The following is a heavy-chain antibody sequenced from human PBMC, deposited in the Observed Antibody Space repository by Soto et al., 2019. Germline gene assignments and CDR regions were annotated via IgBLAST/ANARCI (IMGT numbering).Heavy chain of an antibody. CDR2: MNPNSGNT. CDR3: ARSGIVVAGTGSVIDY. Sequence: ASVKVSCKASEYTFTSYDINWVRQATGQGLEWMGWMNPNSGNTGYAQKFQGRVTMTRNTSISTAYMELSSLGSEDTAVYYCARSGIVVAGTGSVIDYWGQGTPVTVSS. J-gene: IGHJ4*02. CDR1: EYTFTSYD. D-gene: IGHD6-19*01. V-gene: IGHV1-8*01.